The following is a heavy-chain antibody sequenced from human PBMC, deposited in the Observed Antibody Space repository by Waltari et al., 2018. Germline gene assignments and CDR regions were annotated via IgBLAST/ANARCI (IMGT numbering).Heavy chain of an antibody. J-gene: IGHJ4*02. V-gene: IGHV2-5*01. CDR3: AHWRLSGSRSGGYFDY. D-gene: IGHD1-26*01. CDR2: IYWNDDK. Sequence: QIPLKESGPTLVKPTQTLTLTCTFSGFSLSTSGVGVGWIRQPPGKALEWLALIYWNDDKRYSPSLKSRLTITKDTSKNQVVLTMTNMDPVDTATYYCAHWRLSGSRSGGYFDYWGQGTLVTVSS. CDR1: GFSLSTSGVG.